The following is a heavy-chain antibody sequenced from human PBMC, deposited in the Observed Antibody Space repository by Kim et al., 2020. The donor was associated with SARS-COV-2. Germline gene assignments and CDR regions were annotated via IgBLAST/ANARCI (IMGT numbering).Heavy chain of an antibody. D-gene: IGHD3-16*01. CDR2: T. Sequence: TDDAEAVKDRFTISRDDSKNSLYLQMNSLKSEDTAVYYCALWLNDGFDIWGQGTMVTVSS. V-gene: IGHV3-72*01. CDR3: ALWLNDGFDI. J-gene: IGHJ3*02.